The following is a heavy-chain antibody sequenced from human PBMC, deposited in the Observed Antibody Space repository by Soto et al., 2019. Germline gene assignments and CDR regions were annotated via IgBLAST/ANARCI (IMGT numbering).Heavy chain of an antibody. CDR1: GFTFSNFG. D-gene: IGHD3-10*01. Sequence: QVQLVESGGGVVQPGKSLRLSCVASGFTFSNFGMHWVRQAPGKGLEWVALIYYDGGNKYYADSVKGRFTISRDNSENTLHLQMNSVRAEHTAVYYCARPSYGSPFYYGMDVWGQGTTVTVSS. CDR2: IYYDGGNK. J-gene: IGHJ6*02. CDR3: ARPSYGSPFYYGMDV. V-gene: IGHV3-33*01.